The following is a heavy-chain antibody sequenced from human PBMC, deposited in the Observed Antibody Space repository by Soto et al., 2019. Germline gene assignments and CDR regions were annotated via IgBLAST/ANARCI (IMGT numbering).Heavy chain of an antibody. CDR3: ARGEAKYQLLFDPYYYMDV. D-gene: IGHD2-2*01. J-gene: IGHJ6*03. V-gene: IGHV3-21*01. Sequence: PGGSLRLSCAASGFTFSSYSMNWVRQAPGKGLEWVSSISSSSSYIYYADSVKGRFTISRDNAKNSLYLQMNSLRAEDTAVYYCARGEAKYQLLFDPYYYMDVGGKGTTVTVSS. CDR2: ISSSSSYI. CDR1: GFTFSSYS.